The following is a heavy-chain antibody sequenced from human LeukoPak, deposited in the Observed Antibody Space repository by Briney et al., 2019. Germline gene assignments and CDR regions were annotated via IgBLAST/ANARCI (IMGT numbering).Heavy chain of an antibody. Sequence: PSETLSLTCAVSGYSTSSGYYWGWIRQPPGKGLEWIGSIYHSGSTYYNPSLKSRVTISVDTSKNQFSLKLSSVTAADTAVYYCARQVQYDSHDDWGQGTLVTVSS. CDR3: ARQVQYDSHDD. CDR1: GYSTSSGYY. V-gene: IGHV4-38-2*01. D-gene: IGHD3-3*01. J-gene: IGHJ4*02. CDR2: IYHSGST.